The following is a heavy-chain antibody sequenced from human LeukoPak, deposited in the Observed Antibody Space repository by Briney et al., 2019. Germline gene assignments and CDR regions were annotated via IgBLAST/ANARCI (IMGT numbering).Heavy chain of an antibody. CDR3: ARVGYSYGYYYYYYMDV. V-gene: IGHV4-34*01. CDR1: GGSFSGYY. J-gene: IGHJ6*03. Sequence: SETLSLTCAVHGGSFSGYYWSWIRQPPGKGLEWIGEINHSGSTNYNPSLKSRVTISVDTSKNQFSLKLSSVTAADTAVYYCARVGYSYGYYYYYYMDVWGKGTTVTVSS. CDR2: INHSGST. D-gene: IGHD5-18*01.